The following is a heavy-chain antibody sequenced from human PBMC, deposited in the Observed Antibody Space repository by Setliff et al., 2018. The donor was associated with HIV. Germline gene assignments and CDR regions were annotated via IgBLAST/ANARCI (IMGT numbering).Heavy chain of an antibody. CDR2: IYSGGST. Sequence: SETLSLTCTVSGGSISSGNYYWSWIRQPPGTGLEWLGCIYSGGSTNYNPSLESRVTISLDTSKNQFSLRLTSVTAADTAVYYCARHKSQPYYFDYWGQGTLVTVSS. J-gene: IGHJ4*02. V-gene: IGHV4-61*01. CDR3: ARHKSQPYYFDY. CDR1: GGSISSGNYY.